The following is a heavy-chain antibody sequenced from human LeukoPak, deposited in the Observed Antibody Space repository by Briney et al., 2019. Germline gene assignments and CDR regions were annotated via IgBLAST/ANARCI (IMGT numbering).Heavy chain of an antibody. D-gene: IGHD4-17*01. CDR1: GFTFSSYW. V-gene: IGHV3-74*01. CDR2: INSDGSTT. Sequence: PGGSMRLSCAASGFTFSSYWMHWVRQAPGKGLVRVSRINSDGSTTSHADSVKGRFTISRDNAKNTLYLQMNSLRAEDTAVYYCARARDYGDYVNWFDPWGQGTLVIVSS. J-gene: IGHJ5*02. CDR3: ARARDYGDYVNWFDP.